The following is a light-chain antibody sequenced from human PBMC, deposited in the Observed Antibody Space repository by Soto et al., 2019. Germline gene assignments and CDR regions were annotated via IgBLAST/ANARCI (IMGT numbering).Light chain of an antibody. CDR3: QQGYTPPPIT. V-gene: IGKV1-39*01. J-gene: IGKJ5*01. Sequence: IPRTPSPSSLSASVGDKVTINWRASQSISLYLNWFQHKPWKAPKLMIYAATSLQSGVPSRFSGRGSGTDFTLTISSLQPEDFATYYGQQGYTPPPITFGQWTR. CDR2: AAT. CDR1: QSISLY.